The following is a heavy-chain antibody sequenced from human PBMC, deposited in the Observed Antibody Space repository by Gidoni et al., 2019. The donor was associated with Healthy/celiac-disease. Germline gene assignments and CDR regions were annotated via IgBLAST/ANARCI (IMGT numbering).Heavy chain of an antibody. Sequence: QLQLVQSGAEVKTPGASVKVSCKASGYTFTSYDINWVRQATGQGLEWMGWMNPNSGNTGYAQKFQGRGTMTRNTSISTAYMELSSLRSEDTAVYYCARARRRAAVAGRWFDPWGQGTLVTVSS. CDR3: ARARRRAAVAGRWFDP. V-gene: IGHV1-8*01. D-gene: IGHD6-19*01. CDR2: MNPNSGNT. J-gene: IGHJ5*02. CDR1: GYTFTSYD.